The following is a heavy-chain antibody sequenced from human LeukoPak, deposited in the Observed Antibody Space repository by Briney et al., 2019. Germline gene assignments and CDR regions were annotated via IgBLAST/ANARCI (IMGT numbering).Heavy chain of an antibody. D-gene: IGHD6-13*01. CDR3: VSSRIAAAGLIDAFDI. CDR1: GFTVSSNY. CDR2: IYSGGST. V-gene: IGHV3-66*01. J-gene: IGHJ3*02. Sequence: GGSLRLSCAASGFTVSSNYMSWVRQAPGKGLEWVSVIYSGGSTYYADSVKGRFTISRDNSKNTLYLQMSSLRAEDTAVYYCVSSRIAAAGLIDAFDIWGQGTRVTVSS.